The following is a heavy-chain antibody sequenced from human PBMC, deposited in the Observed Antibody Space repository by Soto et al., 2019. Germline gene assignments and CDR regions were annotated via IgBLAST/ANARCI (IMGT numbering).Heavy chain of an antibody. Sequence: GGSLRLSCAASGFTFSSYGMHWVRQAPGKGLEWVAVIWYDGSNKYYADSVKGRFTISRDNSKNTLYLQMNSLRAEDTAVYYCARWMAVAGRGSFDYWGQGTLVTVSS. CDR2: IWYDGSNK. J-gene: IGHJ4*02. CDR1: GFTFSSYG. D-gene: IGHD6-19*01. V-gene: IGHV3-33*01. CDR3: ARWMAVAGRGSFDY.